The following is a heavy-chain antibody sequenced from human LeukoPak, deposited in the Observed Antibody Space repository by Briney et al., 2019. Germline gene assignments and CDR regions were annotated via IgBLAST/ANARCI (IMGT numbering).Heavy chain of an antibody. Sequence: GGSLRLSCAASGFTFSSYEMNWVRQAPGKGLEWVSYISSSGSTIYYADSVKGRFTISRDNAKNSLYLQMNSLRAEDTAVYYCASPAEVCGYYGVCAFDIWGQGTMVTVSS. V-gene: IGHV3-48*03. CDR2: ISSSGSTI. CDR3: ASPAEVCGYYGVCAFDI. D-gene: IGHD4-17*01. J-gene: IGHJ3*02. CDR1: GFTFSSYE.